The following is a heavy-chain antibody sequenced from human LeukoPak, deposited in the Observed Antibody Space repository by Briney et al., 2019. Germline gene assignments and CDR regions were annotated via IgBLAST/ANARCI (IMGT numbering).Heavy chain of an antibody. CDR3: ARDYIGNQYYFDY. J-gene: IGHJ4*02. CDR2: IKQDGSEK. Sequence: QTGGSLRLSCAASGFTFSSYGMHWVRQAPGKGLEWVANIKQDGSEKYYVDSVKGRFTISRDNAKNSLYLQMNSLRAEDTAVYYCARDYIGNQYYFDYWGQGTLVTVSS. V-gene: IGHV3-7*01. CDR1: GFTFSSYG. D-gene: IGHD2-15*01.